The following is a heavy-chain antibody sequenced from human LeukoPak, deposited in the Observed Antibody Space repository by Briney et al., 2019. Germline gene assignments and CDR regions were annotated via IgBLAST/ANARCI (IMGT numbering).Heavy chain of an antibody. CDR1: DGSISSSNW. V-gene: IGHV4-4*02. CDR2: INHSGST. D-gene: IGHD4-17*01. Sequence: PSETLSLTCSVSDGSISSSNWWSWVRQPPGKGLEWIREINHSGSTNYNPSLKSRVTISVDTSKNQFSLKLSSVTAADTAVYYCARGRVLYYGDSSTFDYWGQGTLVTVSS. J-gene: IGHJ4*02. CDR3: ARGRVLYYGDSSTFDY.